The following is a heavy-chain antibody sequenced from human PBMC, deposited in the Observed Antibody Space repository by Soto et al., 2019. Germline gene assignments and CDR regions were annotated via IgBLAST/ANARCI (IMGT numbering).Heavy chain of an antibody. CDR1: GGSFSGYY. CDR2: INHSGST. Sequence: PSQTLSLTCAVYGGSFSGYYWSWIRQPPGKGLEWIGEINHSGSTNYNPSLKSRVTISVDTSKNQFSLKLSSVTAADTAVYYCAKHGITMVRGVIRYYYGMDVWGQGTTVT. D-gene: IGHD3-10*01. CDR3: AKHGITMVRGVIRYYYGMDV. V-gene: IGHV4-34*01. J-gene: IGHJ6*02.